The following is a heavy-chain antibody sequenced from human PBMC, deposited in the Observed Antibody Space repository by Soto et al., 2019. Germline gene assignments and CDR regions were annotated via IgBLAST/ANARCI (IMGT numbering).Heavy chain of an antibody. J-gene: IGHJ6*03. CDR1: GYTFTSYD. V-gene: IGHV1-8*01. D-gene: IGHD3-3*01. CDR2: MNPNSGNT. CDR3: ARVQVLRLLEWLYYYYYYYMDV. Sequence: DSGKTYCKASGYTFTSYDINCVRQATGQGLEWMGWMNPNSGNTGYAQKFQGRVTMTRNTSISTAYMELSSLRSEDTAVYYCARVQVLRLLEWLYYYYYYYMDVWGTGTTVTVSS.